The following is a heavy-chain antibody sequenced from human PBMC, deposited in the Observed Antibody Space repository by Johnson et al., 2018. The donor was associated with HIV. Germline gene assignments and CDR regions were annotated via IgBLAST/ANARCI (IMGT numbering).Heavy chain of an antibody. Sequence: QVQLVESGGGLVQPGRSLKLSCAASGFTFSSYGMHWVRLAPGKGLEWVAFIRYDGSNKYYADSVKGRFTISRDNSKNTLYLQMNSLRAEDTAVYYCARATTPHDAFDIWGQGTMVTVSS. D-gene: IGHD1-1*01. CDR1: GFTFSSYG. CDR2: IRYDGSNK. J-gene: IGHJ3*02. V-gene: IGHV3-33*08. CDR3: ARATTPHDAFDI.